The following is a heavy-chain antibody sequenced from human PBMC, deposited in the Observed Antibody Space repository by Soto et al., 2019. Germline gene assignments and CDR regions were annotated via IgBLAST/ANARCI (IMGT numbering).Heavy chain of an antibody. D-gene: IGHD2-15*01. Sequence: EVQLVESGGGLVKPGGSLRLSCAASGFTFSNAWMNWVRQAPGKGLEWVGRIKSKTDGGTTDYAAPVKGRFTISRDDSNNTLYLQMNSLKTEDTAVYYCTTGRYCSGGSCYYYYGMDVWGQGTTVTVSS. V-gene: IGHV3-15*07. CDR2: IKSKTDGGTT. CDR1: GFTFSNAW. J-gene: IGHJ6*02. CDR3: TTGRYCSGGSCYYYYGMDV.